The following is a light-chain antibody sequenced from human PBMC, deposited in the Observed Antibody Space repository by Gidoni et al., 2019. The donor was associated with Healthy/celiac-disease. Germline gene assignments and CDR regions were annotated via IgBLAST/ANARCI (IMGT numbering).Light chain of an antibody. CDR2: GAS. CDR3: QQYGSSSWT. J-gene: IGKJ1*01. Sequence: EIVLTQSPGTLSLSPGERATLSCRASQSVSSSYLAWYQQKPGQAPRLLIYGASSRATGIPDRFIGSGSGTDFTLTISILEPEDVAVYYCQQYGSSSWTFGQGTKVEIK. CDR1: QSVSSSY. V-gene: IGKV3-20*01.